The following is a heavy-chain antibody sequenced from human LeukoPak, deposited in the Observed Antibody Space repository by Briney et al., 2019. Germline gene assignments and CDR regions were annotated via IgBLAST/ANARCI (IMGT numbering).Heavy chain of an antibody. J-gene: IGHJ4*02. D-gene: IGHD3-10*01. CDR1: GYRFIDYW. CDR3: ARRTYYYGSGSYPFDY. Sequence: GESLKISCQVIGYRFIDYWIGWVRQVPGKGLEWVAIVYPGDSDSRYSPSFQGRVTISADKSISTAYLQWSRLKASDTGIYYCARRTYYYGSGSYPFDYWGQGTRVTVSA. V-gene: IGHV5-51*01. CDR2: VYPGDSDS.